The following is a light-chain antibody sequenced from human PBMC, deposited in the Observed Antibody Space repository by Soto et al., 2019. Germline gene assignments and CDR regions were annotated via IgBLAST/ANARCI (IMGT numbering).Light chain of an antibody. V-gene: IGKV1-33*01. CDR1: QXISXX. CDR2: DAS. J-gene: IGKJ3*01. Sequence: DIQMTQSPSSLSASVGDRVTITCQATQXISXXLNWYQQKLGKAPKLLICDASNLETGVPSRFXXSGSGTDXXXXISXXXPEDIGTYYCQQYDNVPFTFGPGTKVDI. CDR3: QQYDNVPFT.